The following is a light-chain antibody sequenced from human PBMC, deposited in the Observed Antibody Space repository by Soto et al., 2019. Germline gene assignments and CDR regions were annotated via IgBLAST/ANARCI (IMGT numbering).Light chain of an antibody. J-gene: IGLJ2*01. CDR3: VLCMGSGISV. Sequence: QTVVTQEPSFSVSPGGTVTLTCGLSSGSVSASYYPSWYQQTPGQAPRTLIYSTSTRSSGVPDRFSGSILGNKAALTITGAQADDECDYYCVLCMGSGISVFGGGTKLTVL. CDR1: SGSVSASYY. CDR2: STS. V-gene: IGLV8-61*01.